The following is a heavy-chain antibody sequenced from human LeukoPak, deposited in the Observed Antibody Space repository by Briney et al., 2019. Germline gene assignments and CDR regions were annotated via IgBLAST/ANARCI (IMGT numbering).Heavy chain of an antibody. CDR2: ISVYNGST. J-gene: IGHJ4*02. D-gene: IGHD2/OR15-2a*01. Sequence: ASVKVSCKTSGYTFITYGISWVRQAPGQGLEWMGWISVYNGSTKYAEKVQDRVTMTTVTSTSTAYMELRSLRSDDTGIYYCARGVGYNSKGFNDYWGQGTRVTVSS. V-gene: IGHV1-18*04. CDR3: ARGVGYNSKGFNDY. CDR1: GYTFITYG.